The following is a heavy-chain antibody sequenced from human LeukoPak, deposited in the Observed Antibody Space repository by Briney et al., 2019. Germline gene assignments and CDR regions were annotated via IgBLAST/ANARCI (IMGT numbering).Heavy chain of an antibody. CDR2: IYHSGGT. Sequence: SETLSLTCAVSGGAISSSNWWSWVRQPPGKGLEWIVEIYHSGGTNYNLSLKSRVTISVDKSKNQFSLKLSSVTAADTAVYYCARARGYSYGYRSSFDIWGQGTMVTVSS. V-gene: IGHV4-4*02. D-gene: IGHD5-18*01. CDR1: GGAISSSNW. J-gene: IGHJ3*02. CDR3: ARARGYSYGYRSSFDI.